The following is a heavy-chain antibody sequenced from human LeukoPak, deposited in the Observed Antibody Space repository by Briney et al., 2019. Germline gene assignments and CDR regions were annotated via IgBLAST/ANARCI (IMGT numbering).Heavy chain of an antibody. V-gene: IGHV4-59*01. CDR3: AGDRVLNDAFDI. J-gene: IGHJ3*02. CDR1: GGSISSYY. CDR2: IYYSGST. Sequence: PSETLSLTCTVSGGSISSYYWSWIRQPPGKGLEWIGYIYYSGSTNYNPSLMSRVTISVDTSKNQFSLKLSSVTAADTAVYYCAGDRVLNDAFDIWGQGTMVTVSS.